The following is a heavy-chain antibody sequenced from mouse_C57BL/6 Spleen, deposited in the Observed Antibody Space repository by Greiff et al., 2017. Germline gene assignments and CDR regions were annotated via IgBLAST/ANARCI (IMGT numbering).Heavy chain of an antibody. J-gene: IGHJ3*01. CDR2: IRLKSDNYAT. Sequence: DVQLQESGGGLVQPGGSMKLSCVASGFTFSNYWMNWVRQSPEKGLEWVAQIRLKSDNYATHYAESVKGRFTISRDDSKSSVYLQMNNLRAEDTGIYYCTVGRYYGSSWFAYWGQGTLVTVSA. V-gene: IGHV6-3*01. CDR3: TVGRYYGSSWFAY. CDR1: GFTFSNYW. D-gene: IGHD1-1*01.